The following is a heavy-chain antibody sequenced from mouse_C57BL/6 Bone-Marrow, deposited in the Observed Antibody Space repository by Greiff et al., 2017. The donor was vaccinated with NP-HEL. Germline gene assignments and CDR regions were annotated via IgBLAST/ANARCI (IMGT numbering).Heavy chain of an antibody. CDR3: ARRDYSNPYFDY. D-gene: IGHD2-5*01. CDR2: IYPRSGNT. V-gene: IGHV1-81*01. Sequence: VKLQQSGAELARPGASVKLSCKASGYTFTSYGISWVKQRTGQGLEWIGEIYPRSGNTYYNEKFKGKATLTADKSSSTAYMELRSLTSEDSAVYFCARRDYSNPYFDYWGQGTTLTVSS. J-gene: IGHJ2*01. CDR1: GYTFTSYG.